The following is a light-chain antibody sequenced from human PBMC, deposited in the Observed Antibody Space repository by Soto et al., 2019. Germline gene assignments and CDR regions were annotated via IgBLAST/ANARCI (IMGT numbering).Light chain of an antibody. CDR1: QGSSNY. Sequence: DIQMTQSPSFLSASVGDRVTITCRASQGSSNYLAWYQQKPGKVPKLLIYAASTLQSGVPSRFSGSGSGTDFTLTISSLQPEDVATYYCQKYITALALTFGQGIMVEVK. J-gene: IGKJ1*01. V-gene: IGKV1-27*01. CDR3: QKYITALALT. CDR2: AAS.